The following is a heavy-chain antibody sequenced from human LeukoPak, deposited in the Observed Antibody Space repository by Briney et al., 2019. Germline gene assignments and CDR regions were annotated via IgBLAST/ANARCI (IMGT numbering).Heavy chain of an antibody. D-gene: IGHD3-10*01. J-gene: IGHJ4*02. Sequence: SGGSLRLSCAASGFTFSDHAMSWVRQAPGEGLEWVSGISGSGDARYYADSMKGRFTISRDNSKNILYLQVNSLRAEDTAIYYCAKHGITFLRGVPDYWGQGTLVTVSS. CDR3: AKHGITFLRGVPDY. CDR2: ISGSGDAR. CDR1: GFTFSDHA. V-gene: IGHV3-23*01.